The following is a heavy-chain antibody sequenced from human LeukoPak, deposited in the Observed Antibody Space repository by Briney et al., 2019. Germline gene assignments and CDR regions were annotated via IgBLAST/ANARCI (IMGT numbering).Heavy chain of an antibody. Sequence: GASVKVSCKASGYTFTSYAMHWVRQAPGQRLEWMGWINAGNGNTKYSQKFQGRVTITRDTSASTAYMELSSLRSEDTAVYYCAAYGSGSYYNFPNYYYGMDVWGQGTTVTVSS. CDR2: INAGNGNT. V-gene: IGHV1-3*01. J-gene: IGHJ6*02. CDR1: GYTFTSYA. D-gene: IGHD3-10*01. CDR3: AAYGSGSYYNFPNYYYGMDV.